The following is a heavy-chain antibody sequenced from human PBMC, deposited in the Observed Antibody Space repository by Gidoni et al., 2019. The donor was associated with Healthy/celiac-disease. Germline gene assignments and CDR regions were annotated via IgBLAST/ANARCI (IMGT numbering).Heavy chain of an antibody. Sequence: EVQLLESGGGLVQPGGSLSLSCADSGFTFSSYAIAWVRQAPGKGLEWVSAISGSGGSTYYADSVKGRFTISRDNSKNTLYLQMNSLRAEDTAVYYCAKKGYCSSTSCYSSGGGLADAFDIWGQGTMVTVSS. V-gene: IGHV3-23*01. CDR1: GFTFSSYA. CDR3: AKKGYCSSTSCYSSGGGLADAFDI. D-gene: IGHD2-2*02. CDR2: ISGSGGST. J-gene: IGHJ3*02.